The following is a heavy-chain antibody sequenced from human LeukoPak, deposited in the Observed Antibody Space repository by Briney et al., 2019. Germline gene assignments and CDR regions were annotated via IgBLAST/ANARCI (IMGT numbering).Heavy chain of an antibody. Sequence: ASVKVSCKASGGTFSSYAISWVRQAPGQGLEWMGWISAYNGNTNYAQKLQGRVTMTTDTSTSTAYMVLRSLRSDDTAVYYCARDHALGVVVPAAMQIDYWGQGTLVTVSS. CDR1: GGTFSSYA. CDR2: ISAYNGNT. J-gene: IGHJ4*02. D-gene: IGHD2-2*01. CDR3: ARDHALGVVVPAAMQIDY. V-gene: IGHV1-18*01.